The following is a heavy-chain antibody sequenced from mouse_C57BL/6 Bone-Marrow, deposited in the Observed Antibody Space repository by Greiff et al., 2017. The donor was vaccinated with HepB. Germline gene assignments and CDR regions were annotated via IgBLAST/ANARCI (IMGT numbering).Heavy chain of an antibody. CDR1: GFTFSSYA. Sequence: EVQLVESGGGLVKPGGSLKLSCAASGFTFSSYAMSWVRQTPEKRLEWVATISDGGSYTYYPDNVKGRFTISRDNAKNNLYLQMSHLKSEDTAMYYCARASTVVATNFDYWGQGTTLTVSS. D-gene: IGHD1-1*01. J-gene: IGHJ2*01. V-gene: IGHV5-4*01. CDR2: ISDGGSYT. CDR3: ARASTVVATNFDY.